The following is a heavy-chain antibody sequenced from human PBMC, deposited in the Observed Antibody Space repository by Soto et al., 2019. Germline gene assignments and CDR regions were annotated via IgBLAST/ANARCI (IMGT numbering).Heavy chain of an antibody. Sequence: QVPLVQSGAEVKKPGSSVTVSCKASGGTFSSYAIHWVRQAPGQGLEWMGGIIPMYGPAKYAQGFQGRVTITADESTTTVYMELTSLTSQDTAVYYCARVTSMVRGVIDNGFDPWGHGTLVTVSS. CDR2: IIPMYGPA. V-gene: IGHV1-69*01. D-gene: IGHD3-10*01. CDR3: ARVTSMVRGVIDNGFDP. CDR1: GGTFSSYA. J-gene: IGHJ5*02.